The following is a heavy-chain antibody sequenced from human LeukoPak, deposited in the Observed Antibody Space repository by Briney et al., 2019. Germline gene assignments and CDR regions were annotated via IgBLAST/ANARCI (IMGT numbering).Heavy chain of an antibody. D-gene: IGHD4-17*01. CDR3: ARAGGSTVSHSDY. J-gene: IGHJ4*02. CDR2: ISSSTSCI. Sequence: GGSLRLSCAASGFTFSSYSMNWIRQAPGKGLEWVSSISSSTSCIYYADSVKGRFIISKDNAKNSLYLQMNSLRAEDTAVYYCARAGGSTVSHSDYWGQGTLVTVSS. V-gene: IGHV3-21*01. CDR1: GFTFSSYS.